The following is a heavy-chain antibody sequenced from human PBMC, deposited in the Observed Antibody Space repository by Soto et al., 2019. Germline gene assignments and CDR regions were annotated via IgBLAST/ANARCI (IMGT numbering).Heavy chain of an antibody. CDR3: TKNSAYALDY. D-gene: IGHD5-12*01. J-gene: IGHJ4*02. Sequence: QVQLQESGPGLVKPSGTLSLSCAVSGGSVSNNNWWICVRQSPGNGLEWIGEIHHSGSTSYNPSLESRATLSVDKSKNELSLRLNYVTAADTAVYYCTKNSAYALDYWGLGILVTVSS. CDR2: IHHSGST. V-gene: IGHV4-4*02. CDR1: GGSVSNNNW.